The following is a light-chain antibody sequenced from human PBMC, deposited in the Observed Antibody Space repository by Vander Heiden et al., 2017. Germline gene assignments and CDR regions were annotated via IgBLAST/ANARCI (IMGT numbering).Light chain of an antibody. CDR2: GAS. CDR3: QQDGSSPWT. V-gene: IGKV3-20*01. CDR1: QSVSSSY. Sequence: ELVLTPSPGTLSLSPGERATLSCRASQSVSSSYLAWYQQKPGQAPRLLIYGASSRATGIPDRFSGSGSGTDFTLTISRLEPEDFAVYYCQQDGSSPWTFGQGTKVEIK. J-gene: IGKJ1*01.